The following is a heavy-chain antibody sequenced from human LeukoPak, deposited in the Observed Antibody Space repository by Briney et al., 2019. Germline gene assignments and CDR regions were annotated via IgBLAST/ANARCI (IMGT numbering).Heavy chain of an antibody. D-gene: IGHD3-10*01. Sequence: PSQTLSLTCTVSGGSISSGGYYWSWIRQPPGKGLEWIGYIYHSGSTYYNPSLKSRVTISVDRSKNQFSLKLSSVTAADTAVYYCARGRGAGYYYMDVWGKGTTVTVSS. CDR3: ARGRGAGYYYMDV. J-gene: IGHJ6*03. V-gene: IGHV4-30-2*01. CDR1: GGSISSGGYY. CDR2: IYHSGST.